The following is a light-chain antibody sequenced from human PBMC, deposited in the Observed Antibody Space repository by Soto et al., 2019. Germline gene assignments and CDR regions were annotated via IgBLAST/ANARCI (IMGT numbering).Light chain of an antibody. CDR3: QVWGSSSAQYV. V-gene: IGLV3-21*02. CDR2: DDS. Sequence: SYELAQPPSVSVAPGQTAGITCGGNNIQSKSVHWYQQKPGQAPVLVVHDDSDRPSGIPERFSGSNSGNTATLTISRVEAGDESDYYCQVWGSSSAQYVFGTGTKSPS. CDR1: NIQSKS. J-gene: IGLJ1*01.